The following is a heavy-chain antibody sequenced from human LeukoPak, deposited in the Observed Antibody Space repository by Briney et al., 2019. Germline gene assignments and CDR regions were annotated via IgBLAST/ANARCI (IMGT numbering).Heavy chain of an antibody. Sequence: GGSLRLSCAASGFTFSSYWRHWVRQAPGKGLVWVSRINSGGSSTSHADSVKGRFTISRDNAKNTLYLQMNSLRAEDTAVYYCARDPGSTDLVVGYWGQGPLVPVSS. V-gene: IGHV3-74*01. CDR3: ARDPGSTDLVVGY. CDR2: INSGGSST. CDR1: GFTFSSYW. D-gene: IGHD2-2*01. J-gene: IGHJ4*02.